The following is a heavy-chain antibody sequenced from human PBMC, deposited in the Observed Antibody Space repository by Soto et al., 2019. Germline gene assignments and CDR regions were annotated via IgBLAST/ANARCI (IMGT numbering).Heavy chain of an antibody. CDR1: GGSISTNY. D-gene: IGHD5-12*01. CDR2: IYYSGST. V-gene: IGHV4-59*08. CDR3: ARLSAYSGYDFDY. Sequence: QVQLQESGPGLVKPSETLSLTSTVSGGSISTNYWSWIRQPPGKGLEWIGNIYYSGSTSYNPSLKSRVTVSVDTSKNQFSLKLSSVTAADTAVYYCARLSAYSGYDFDYWGQGTLVTVSS. J-gene: IGHJ4*02.